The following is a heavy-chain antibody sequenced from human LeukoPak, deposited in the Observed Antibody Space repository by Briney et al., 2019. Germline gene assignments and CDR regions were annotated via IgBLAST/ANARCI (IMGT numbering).Heavy chain of an antibody. Sequence: GGSLRLSCAASGFTFSSYSMNWVRQAPGKGLEWVSSISSSSSTIYYADSVKGRFTISRDNAKNSLYLQMNSLRAEDTAVYYCARETTVTTFLDYWGQGTLVTVSS. CDR2: ISSSSSTI. J-gene: IGHJ4*02. CDR3: ARETTVTTFLDY. CDR1: GFTFSSYS. V-gene: IGHV3-48*04. D-gene: IGHD4-17*01.